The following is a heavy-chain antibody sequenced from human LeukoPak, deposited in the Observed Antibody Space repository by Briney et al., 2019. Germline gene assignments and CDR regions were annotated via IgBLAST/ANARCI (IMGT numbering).Heavy chain of an antibody. CDR1: GFTFGDYA. CDR2: IRSKAYGGTT. CDR3: TRDRSTIFGVVPYFDY. Sequence: GGSLRLSCTASGFTFGDYAMSWVRQAPGKGLEWVGFIRSKAYGGTTEYAASVKGRFTISRDDSKSIAYLQMNSLKTEDTAVYYCTRDRSTIFGVVPYFDYWGQGTLVTVSS. J-gene: IGHJ4*02. D-gene: IGHD3-3*01. V-gene: IGHV3-49*04.